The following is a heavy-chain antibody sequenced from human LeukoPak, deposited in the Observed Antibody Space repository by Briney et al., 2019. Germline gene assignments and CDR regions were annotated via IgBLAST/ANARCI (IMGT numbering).Heavy chain of an antibody. Sequence: ASVKVSCKASGYTFTSYGISWVRQATGQGLEWMGWMNPNSGNTGYAQKFQGRVTMTRNTSISTAYMELSSLRSEDTAVYYCARYCSGGSCHHIYDAFDIWGQGTMVTVSS. CDR1: GYTFTSYG. D-gene: IGHD2-15*01. J-gene: IGHJ3*02. CDR3: ARYCSGGSCHHIYDAFDI. CDR2: MNPNSGNT. V-gene: IGHV1-8*02.